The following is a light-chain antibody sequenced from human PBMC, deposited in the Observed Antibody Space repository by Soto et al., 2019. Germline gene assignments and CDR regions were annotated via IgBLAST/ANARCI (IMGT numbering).Light chain of an antibody. J-gene: IGKJ2*01. CDR1: QSVRSSY. CDR2: AAS. Sequence: EVVLTQSPGTLSLSPGERATLSCRASQSVRSSYLAWYQQKPGQPPRLLIYAASSRATGIPDRFSGSGSGTDFTLTISRLEPEDFAVYYCQQYDNSLYTFGQGTKLEIK. CDR3: QQYDNSLYT. V-gene: IGKV3-20*01.